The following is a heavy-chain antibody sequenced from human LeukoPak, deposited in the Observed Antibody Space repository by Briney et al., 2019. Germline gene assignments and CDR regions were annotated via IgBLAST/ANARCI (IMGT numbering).Heavy chain of an antibody. CDR1: GFTFSSYG. J-gene: IGHJ4*02. CDR2: IRYDGSNK. CDR3: AKDIEGDPDYYDSSGYKDY. V-gene: IGHV3-30*02. D-gene: IGHD3-22*01. Sequence: GGSLRLSCAASGFTFSSYGMHWVPQAPGKGLEWVAFIRYDGSNKYYADSVKGRFTISRDNSKNTLYLQMNSLRAEDTAVYYCAKDIEGDPDYYDSSGYKDYWGQGTLVTVSS.